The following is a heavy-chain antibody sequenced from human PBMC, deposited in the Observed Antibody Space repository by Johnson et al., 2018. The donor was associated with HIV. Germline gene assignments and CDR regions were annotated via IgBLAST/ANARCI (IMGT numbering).Heavy chain of an antibody. Sequence: EVQLVESGGGLVQPGGSLRLSCAASGFTFSSYAMSWVRQAPGKGLEWVSAISGSGGSTYYADSVKGRFTISRDNSKNTLYLQMNSLTADDTAIYYCARDATPWGGDYVGYAFDLWGQGTNVIVSS. J-gene: IGHJ3*01. CDR2: ISGSGGST. V-gene: IGHV3-23*04. D-gene: IGHD4-17*01. CDR1: GFTFSSYA. CDR3: ARDATPWGGDYVGYAFDL.